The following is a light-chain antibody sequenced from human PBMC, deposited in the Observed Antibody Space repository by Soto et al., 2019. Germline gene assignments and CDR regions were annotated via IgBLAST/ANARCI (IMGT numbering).Light chain of an antibody. J-gene: IGKJ1*01. Sequence: EIVLTQSPATLSLSPGERATLSCRASQSVRSYLAWYQQKPGQAPRLLIYDASNRATGIPARFSGNGSGTDFTLTISSLEPEDFAVYYCHQRSNWPWTFGQGTKVEIK. CDR2: DAS. CDR3: HQRSNWPWT. CDR1: QSVRSY. V-gene: IGKV3-11*01.